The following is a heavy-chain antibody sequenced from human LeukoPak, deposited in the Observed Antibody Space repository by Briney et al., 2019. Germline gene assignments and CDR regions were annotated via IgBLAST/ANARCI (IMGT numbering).Heavy chain of an antibody. J-gene: IGHJ6*02. V-gene: IGHV3-33*01. CDR1: GFTFSSYG. CDR3: AREENDYGLDV. CDR2: IWYDGGNK. Sequence: GGSLRLSCAASGFTFSSYGMHWVRQAPGKGLEWVAVIWYDGGNKYYADSVKGRFTISRDNSKNTLYLQMNSLRAEDTAVYYCAREENDYGLDVWGQGTTVTVSS. D-gene: IGHD1-1*01.